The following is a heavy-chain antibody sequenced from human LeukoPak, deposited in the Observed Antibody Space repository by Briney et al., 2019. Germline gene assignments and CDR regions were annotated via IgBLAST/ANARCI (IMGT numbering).Heavy chain of an antibody. CDR1: GFTFSSYW. V-gene: IGHV3-7*03. J-gene: IGHJ6*02. CDR3: AKDSPFPEGMYGMDV. D-gene: IGHD1-14*01. CDR2: INHNGNVN. Sequence: GGSLRLSCAASGFTFSSYWMNWARQAPGKGLEWVASINHNGNVNYYVDSVKGRFTISRDNSKNTLYLQMNSLRAEDTAVYYCAKDSPFPEGMYGMDVWGQGTTVTVSS.